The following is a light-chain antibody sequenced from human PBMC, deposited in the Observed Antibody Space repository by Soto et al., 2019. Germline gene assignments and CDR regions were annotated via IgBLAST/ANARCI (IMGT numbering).Light chain of an antibody. CDR2: RSD. Sequence: QSVLTQSPSASGTPGQRVIIACSGSSSNIGSNHVNWYRHLPGAAPKLLIFRSDQRPSGVPDRFSGSKSGTTASLAISGLQSGDEADYYCAAWDDSRYGVVFGGGTKVTV. CDR1: SSNIGSNH. J-gene: IGLJ2*01. V-gene: IGLV1-44*01. CDR3: AAWDDSRYGVV.